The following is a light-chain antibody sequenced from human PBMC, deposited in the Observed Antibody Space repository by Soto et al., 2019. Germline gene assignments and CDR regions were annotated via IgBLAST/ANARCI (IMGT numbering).Light chain of an antibody. V-gene: IGKV3-20*01. J-gene: IGKJ1*01. Sequence: EIVLTQSPATLSLSPGERATLSCRASQSVSTYLAWYQQKPGQGPRLIIYDASNRATGIPARFSGSWSGTDFTLTISRLEPEDFAVYYCQQYGSSLWTFGQGTKVDIK. CDR2: DAS. CDR1: QSVSTY. CDR3: QQYGSSLWT.